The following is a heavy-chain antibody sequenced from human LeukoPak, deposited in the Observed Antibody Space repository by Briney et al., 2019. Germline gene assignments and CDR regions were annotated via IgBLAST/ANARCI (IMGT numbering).Heavy chain of an antibody. Sequence: PGRSLRLSCAASGFAFSKYAMHRVRQAPGKGLEWVTIISDDGRSNYADSVEGRFTISRDNSKNTLYLQMSSLRAEDTAVYYCASTSGYDFWDMGYWGQGTLVTVSS. CDR1: GFAFSKYA. CDR2: ISDDGRS. V-gene: IGHV3-30*04. CDR3: ASTSGYDFWDMGY. D-gene: IGHD5-12*01. J-gene: IGHJ4*02.